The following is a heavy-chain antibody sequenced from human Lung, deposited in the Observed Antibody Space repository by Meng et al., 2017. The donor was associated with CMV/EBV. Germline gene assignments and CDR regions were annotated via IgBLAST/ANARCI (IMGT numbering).Heavy chain of an antibody. CDR2: IIPSLGIA. J-gene: IGHJ4*02. Sequence: SVKVSCKASGGTFNSYTINWVRQAPGQGLEWMGRIIPSLGIANYAQKFQGRVTITADKSSSTAYMELSSLRSEDTAVYFCARMGASGYLDYWGQGRLVXVSS. CDR1: GGTFNSYT. V-gene: IGHV1-69*02. D-gene: IGHD3-3*01. CDR3: ARMGASGYLDY.